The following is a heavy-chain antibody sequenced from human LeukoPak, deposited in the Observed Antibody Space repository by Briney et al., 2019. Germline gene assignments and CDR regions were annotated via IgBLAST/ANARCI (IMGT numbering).Heavy chain of an antibody. CDR2: IYYSGST. J-gene: IGHJ6*02. Sequence: PSQTLSLTCTVSGGSISSGGYYWSWIRQHPGKGLEWIGYIYYSGSTYYNPSLKSRVTISVDTSKNQFSLKLSSVTAADTAVYYCARNVLSHYYYGMDVWGQGTTVTVSS. V-gene: IGHV4-31*03. CDR1: GGSISSGGYY. CDR3: ARNVLSHYYYGMDV.